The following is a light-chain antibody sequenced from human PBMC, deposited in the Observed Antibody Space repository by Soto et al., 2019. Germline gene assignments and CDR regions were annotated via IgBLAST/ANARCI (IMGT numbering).Light chain of an antibody. CDR1: QSLFESSTNHDN. CDR2: WAS. V-gene: IGKV4-1*01. CDR3: QQYYTPPWT. Sequence: MTQSADRRAVYLRQRAPIACKSSQSLFESSTNHDNLAWYQQKPGQPPKLLFYWASTRESGVPDRVSGSGSGTEFTLTISSLQSEDVAVYYCQQYYTPPWTFGQGTKVDIK. J-gene: IGKJ1*01.